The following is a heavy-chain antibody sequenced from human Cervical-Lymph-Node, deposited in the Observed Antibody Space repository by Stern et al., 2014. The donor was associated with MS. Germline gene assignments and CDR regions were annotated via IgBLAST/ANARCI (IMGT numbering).Heavy chain of an antibody. CDR2: IIPFRGT. CDR1: GVTFSSDT. D-gene: IGHD1-26*01. V-gene: IGHV1-69*09. CDR3: ARFSGPYGSFDY. Sequence: QVHLVESGAEVKQPGSSVKVSCTASGVTFSSDTIPWVRQAPGKGLEWMGRIIPFRGTKYAQKFQGRLTISADKSTSTAYMELTSLTSEDTAVYYCARFSGPYGSFDYWGQGTLVTVSS. J-gene: IGHJ4*02.